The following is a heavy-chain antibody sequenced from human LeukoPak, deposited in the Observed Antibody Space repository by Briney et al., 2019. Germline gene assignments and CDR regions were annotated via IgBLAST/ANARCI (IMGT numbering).Heavy chain of an antibody. V-gene: IGHV4-30-4*01. D-gene: IGHD3-10*01. J-gene: IGHJ5*02. Sequence: SQTLSLTCTVSGGSISSGDYYWNWIRQPPGKGLEWIGYIHYSGSTYYNPSLKSRVSVSVDMSKKQFSLKLTSVTAADTAVYCCGRGIPYGSGTYWIDLWGQGTLVTVSS. CDR1: GGSISSGDYY. CDR3: GRGIPYGSGTYWIDL. CDR2: IHYSGST.